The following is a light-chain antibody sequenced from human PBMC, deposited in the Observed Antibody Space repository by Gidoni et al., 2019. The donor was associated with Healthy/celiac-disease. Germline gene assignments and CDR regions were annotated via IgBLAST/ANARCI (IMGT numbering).Light chain of an antibody. Sequence: EIVLTQSPATLSLSPGERATLSCRASQSVSSYLAWYQQKPGQAPRLLIYDASNRATGIPARFSGSGSGTDFTLTISSIEPEDFAVDYCQQRSNWPRAFGGGTKVEIK. CDR3: QQRSNWPRA. V-gene: IGKV3-11*01. CDR1: QSVSSY. J-gene: IGKJ4*01. CDR2: DAS.